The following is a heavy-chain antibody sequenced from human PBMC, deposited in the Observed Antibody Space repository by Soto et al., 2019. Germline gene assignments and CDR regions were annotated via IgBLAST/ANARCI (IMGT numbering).Heavy chain of an antibody. J-gene: IGHJ3*02. V-gene: IGHV4-31*03. CDR3: ARDSTPDAFDI. Sequence: QVQLQESGPGLVKPSQTLSLTCSVSGCSISSSGYYWSWIRQHPGKGLEWIGNIYYSGSTNYNPSLKSRVTISVDTSKNQFSLKLSSLTAADTAVFFCARDSTPDAFDIWGQGTMVTVSS. CDR2: IYYSGST. CDR1: GCSISSSGYY.